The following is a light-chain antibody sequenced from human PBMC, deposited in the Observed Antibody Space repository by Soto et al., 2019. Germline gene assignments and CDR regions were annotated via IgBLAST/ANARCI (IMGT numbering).Light chain of an antibody. V-gene: IGKV1-5*03. CDR2: KAS. CDR1: QSISSW. Sequence: DIQMTQSPSTLSASVGDRVTITCRASQSISSWLAWYQQKPGKAPKLLIYKASSLESGFPSRFSGSGSGTEFTLTISSLPPDDFATYYCQQYNSYPSFGGGTKVEIK. J-gene: IGKJ4*01. CDR3: QQYNSYPS.